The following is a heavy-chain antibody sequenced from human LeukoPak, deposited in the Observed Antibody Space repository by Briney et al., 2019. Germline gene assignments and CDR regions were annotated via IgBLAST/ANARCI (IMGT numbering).Heavy chain of an antibody. D-gene: IGHD1-1*01. Sequence: GGSLRLSCAASGFTFNNYAMSWVRQAPGMGLEWLSYVSGSGGATYYAASVKGRFTISRDNSKNTVYLQMGSLRAEDSAVYYCAKNRGGTYKYYMDVWGNGTTVTVSS. CDR2: VSGSGGAT. J-gene: IGHJ6*03. CDR3: AKNRGGTYKYYMDV. CDR1: GFTFNNYA. V-gene: IGHV3-23*01.